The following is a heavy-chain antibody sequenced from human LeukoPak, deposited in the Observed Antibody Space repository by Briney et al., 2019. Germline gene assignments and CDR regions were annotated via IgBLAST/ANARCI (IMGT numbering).Heavy chain of an antibody. J-gene: IGHJ4*02. CDR1: GFTVSSNY. Sequence: GGSLRLSCAASGFTVSSNYMSWVRQAPGKGLEWVSVIYSGGTTYFADSVKGRFTISRDNAKSSLYLQMNSLRAEDTAVYYCARARSGGRSSVGYWGQGTLVTVSS. D-gene: IGHD2-15*01. CDR2: IYSGGTT. CDR3: ARARSGGRSSVGY. V-gene: IGHV3-53*01.